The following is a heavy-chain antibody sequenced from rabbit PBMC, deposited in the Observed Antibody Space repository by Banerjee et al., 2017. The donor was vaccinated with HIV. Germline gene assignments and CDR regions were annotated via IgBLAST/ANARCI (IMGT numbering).Heavy chain of an antibody. CDR2: IHTGYGST. Sequence: QSLEESGGDLVKPGASLTLTCTASGFSFSSSYWICWVRQAPGKGLEWIGCIHTGYGSTYYASWAKGRFTISKTSSTTVTLQMTSLTAADTATYFCTRDPLSGDTSSDSYLWGPGTLVTVS. CDR1: GFSFSSSYW. J-gene: IGHJ6*01. V-gene: IGHV1S40*01. CDR3: TRDPLSGDTSSDSYL. D-gene: IGHD1-1*01.